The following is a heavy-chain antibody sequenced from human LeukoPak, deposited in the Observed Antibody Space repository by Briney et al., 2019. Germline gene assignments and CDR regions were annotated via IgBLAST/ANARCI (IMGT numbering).Heavy chain of an antibody. CDR2: IKVDGSQK. CDR3: ARAPGIYYPEDY. V-gene: IGHV3-7*01. D-gene: IGHD3-10*01. Sequence: GGSLRLSCTASGFIFSSYWMSWVRQAPGKGLEWVANIKVDGSQKYYVDSVRGRFTISRDNAKNSVYLQMNSLSAEDTAVYYCARAPGIYYPEDYWGQGTLVTVSS. CDR1: GFIFSSYW. J-gene: IGHJ4*02.